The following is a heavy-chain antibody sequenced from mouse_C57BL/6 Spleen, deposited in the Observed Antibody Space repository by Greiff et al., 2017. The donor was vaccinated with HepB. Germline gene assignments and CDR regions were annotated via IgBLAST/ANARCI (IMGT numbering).Heavy chain of an antibody. CDR3: ARGAQATYYAMDY. CDR2: IDPSDSET. CDR1: GYTFTSYW. D-gene: IGHD3-2*02. Sequence: VQLQQPGAELVRPGSSVKLSCKASGYTFTSYWMHWVKQRPIQGLEWIGKIDPSDSETHYNQKFKDKATLTVDKSSSTAYMQLSSLTSEDSAVYYCARGAQATYYAMDYWGQGTSVTVSS. J-gene: IGHJ4*01. V-gene: IGHV1-52*01.